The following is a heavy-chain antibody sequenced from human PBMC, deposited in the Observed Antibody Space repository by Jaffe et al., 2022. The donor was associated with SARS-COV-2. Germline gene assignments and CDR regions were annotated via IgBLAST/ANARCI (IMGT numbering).Heavy chain of an antibody. D-gene: IGHD4-4*01. Sequence: EVQLVESGGGLVQPGGSLRLSCAASGFTFSSYAMTWVRQAPGKGLEWVSSISSRSNYIYYADSVKGRFTVSRDNAENSLYLQMNSLRAEDTAMYYCARLSNSSEDYWGQGTLVTVSS. CDR3: ARLSNSSEDY. CDR1: GFTFSSYA. V-gene: IGHV3-21*01. CDR2: ISSRSNYI. J-gene: IGHJ4*02.